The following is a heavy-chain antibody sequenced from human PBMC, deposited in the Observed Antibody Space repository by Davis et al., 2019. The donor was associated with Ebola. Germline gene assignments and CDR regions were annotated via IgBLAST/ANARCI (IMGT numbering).Heavy chain of an antibody. CDR1: GFTFSRNW. J-gene: IGHJ4*02. CDR3: AKTTRPSDYDSSGYYSLDH. Sequence: GESLKISCAASGFTFSRNWMSWLRQAPGKGLEWVATIKEDGSEKYYVDSVKGRFTISRDNAKNSLYLQMNSLRAEDTAVYYCAKTTRPSDYDSSGYYSLDHWGQGTLVTVSS. D-gene: IGHD3-22*01. CDR2: IKEDGSEK. V-gene: IGHV3-7*01.